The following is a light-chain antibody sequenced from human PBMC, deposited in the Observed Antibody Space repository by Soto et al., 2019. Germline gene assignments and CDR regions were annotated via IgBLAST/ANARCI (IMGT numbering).Light chain of an antibody. J-gene: IGKJ3*01. CDR2: WAS. V-gene: IGKV4-1*01. CDR3: QQYYSTIFT. Sequence: DIVMTQSPDSLAVSLGERATINCKSSQSVLYSSNNKNYLAWYQQKPGQPPKLLIYWASTRESGVPDRISGSGSGTDFTLTISSLQAEDGAVYYCQQYYSTIFTFGPGTKVDIK. CDR1: QSVLYSSNNKNY.